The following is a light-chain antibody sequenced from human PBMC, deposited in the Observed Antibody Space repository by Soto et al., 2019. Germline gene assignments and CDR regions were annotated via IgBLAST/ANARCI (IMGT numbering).Light chain of an antibody. Sequence: DIQMTQSPSSLSAYVGDRVTITCRASQRISAYLNWYQHKPGKAPRLLIYTASSLQSGVPSRFSGSGSGTDFTLTISSLQPEDFATYYCQQSYSTPRTFGQGTKVDIK. J-gene: IGKJ1*01. CDR2: TAS. CDR1: QRISAY. CDR3: QQSYSTPRT. V-gene: IGKV1-39*01.